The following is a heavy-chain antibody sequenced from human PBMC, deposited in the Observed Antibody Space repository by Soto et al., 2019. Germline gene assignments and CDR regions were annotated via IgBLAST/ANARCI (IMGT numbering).Heavy chain of an antibody. CDR3: ARSTTVVTPRWYFGL. CDR2: IIPIFGTA. CDR1: GGTFSSYA. J-gene: IGHJ2*01. Sequence: QVQLVQSGAEVKKPGSSVKVSCKASGGTFSSYAISWVRQAPGQGLEWMGGIIPIFGTANYAQKFQGRVTITAYEATSTAYRELSSLRSEDTSVDYCARSTTVVTPRWYFGLWGRGTLVTVSS. D-gene: IGHD4-17*01. V-gene: IGHV1-69*12.